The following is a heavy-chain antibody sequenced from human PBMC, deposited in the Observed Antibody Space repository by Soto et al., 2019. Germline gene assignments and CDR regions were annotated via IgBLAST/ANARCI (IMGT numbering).Heavy chain of an antibody. J-gene: IGHJ5*02. V-gene: IGHV4-31*03. D-gene: IGHD2-21*01. CDR1: GAALNSGNYY. CDR2: IYVTGAV. CDR3: ARLRIATNNYKWFDP. Sequence: SETLSLTCSVSGAALNSGNYYWSRIHQVPGKGLEWIGHIYVTGAVDYNPSLRDRITISQDTSERQFSLNLRLVTAADTAVYYCARLRIATNNYKWFDPWGQGTLVTVSS.